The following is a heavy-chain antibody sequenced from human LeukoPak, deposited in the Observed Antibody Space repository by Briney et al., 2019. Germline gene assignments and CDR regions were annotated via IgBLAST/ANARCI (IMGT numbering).Heavy chain of an antibody. D-gene: IGHD3-3*01. CDR2: IYYSGST. V-gene: IGHV4-59*01. CDR3: AGGITIFGVVINGMDV. J-gene: IGHJ6*02. CDR1: GGSISSYD. Sequence: SETLSLTCTVSGGSISSYDWSWIRQPPGKGLEWIGYIYYSGSTNYNPSLKSRVTISVDTSKNQFSLKLSSVTAADTAVYYCAGGITIFGVVINGMDVWGQGTTVTVSS.